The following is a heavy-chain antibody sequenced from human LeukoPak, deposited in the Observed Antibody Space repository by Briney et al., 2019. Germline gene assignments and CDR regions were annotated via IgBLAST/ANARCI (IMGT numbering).Heavy chain of an antibody. D-gene: IGHD3-16*01. J-gene: IGHJ4*02. V-gene: IGHV4-30-4*08. CDR3: VGLSLDYDKDF. Sequence: PSQTLSLTCTVSGGSISSGDYYWNWIRQSPGKGLEWIGYIYYIADRGDTYYNPSLKGRVTISVERSRNQFTLKLSSVTAADTAVYYCVGLSLDYDKDFWGQGTFVTVSS. CDR2: IYYIADRGDT. CDR1: GGSISSGDYY.